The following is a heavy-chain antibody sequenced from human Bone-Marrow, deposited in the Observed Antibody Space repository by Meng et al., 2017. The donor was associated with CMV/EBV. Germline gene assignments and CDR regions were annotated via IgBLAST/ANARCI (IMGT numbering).Heavy chain of an antibody. CDR2: INHSGST. V-gene: IGHV4-34*01. D-gene: IGHD3-16*01. J-gene: IGHJ4*02. CDR3: ASWGPIQGLDY. CDR1: GGSFSGYY. Sequence: SETLSLTCAVYGGSFSGYYWSWIRQPPGKGLEWIGEINHSGSTNYNPSLKSRVTISVDTSKNQFSLKLSSVIAADTAVYYCASWGPIQGLDYWGQGTLVTVSS.